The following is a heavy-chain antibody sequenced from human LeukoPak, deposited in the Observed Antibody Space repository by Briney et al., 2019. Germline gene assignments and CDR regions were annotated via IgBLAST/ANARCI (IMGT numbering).Heavy chain of an antibody. CDR2: LSSSGGGT. J-gene: IGHJ4*02. CDR1: GFTFSNHA. D-gene: IGHD2-8*02. V-gene: IGHV3-23*01. Sequence: PGRSLRLSCVASGFTFSNHAMNCVRQAPGKGLEWVSVLSSSGGGTYYADSVQVRFTISRDSSKNTLYLQMNSLRVEDTAVYYCSCGEYWWDRLDFWGQGTLVTVSS. CDR3: SCGEYWWDRLDF.